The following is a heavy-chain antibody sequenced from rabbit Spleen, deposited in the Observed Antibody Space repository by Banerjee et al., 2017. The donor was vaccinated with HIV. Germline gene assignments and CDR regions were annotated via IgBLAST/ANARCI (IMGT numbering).Heavy chain of an antibody. V-gene: IGHV1S47*01. CDR2: IVNGNGNT. CDR3: ARLVSNNL. J-gene: IGHJ4*01. Sequence: QEHLVESGGGLVQPEGSLTLTCKASGFDFGSFGMCWVRQAPGKGPEWIACIVNGNGNTYYASWVNGRFTISSHNAQNTLYLQLNSLTAADTATYFCARLVSNNLWGPGTLVTVS. D-gene: IGHD1-1*01. CDR1: GFDFGSFG.